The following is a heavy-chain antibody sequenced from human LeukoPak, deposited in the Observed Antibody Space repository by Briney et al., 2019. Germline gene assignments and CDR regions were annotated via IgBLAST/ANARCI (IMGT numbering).Heavy chain of an antibody. D-gene: IGHD2-15*01. CDR3: AKDQSYVAVVAATLDY. CDR2: IRYDGSDK. CDR1: GFTFSSYG. Sequence: GSLRLSCAASGFTFSSYGMHWVRQAPGKGLEWVAFIRYDGSDKYYADSVKDRFTISRDNSKNTLYLQMNSLKADDTAVYYCAKDQSYVAVVAATLDYWGQGTLVTVSS. V-gene: IGHV3-30*02. J-gene: IGHJ4*02.